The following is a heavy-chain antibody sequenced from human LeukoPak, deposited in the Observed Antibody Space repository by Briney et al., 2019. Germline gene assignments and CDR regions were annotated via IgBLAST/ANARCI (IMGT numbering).Heavy chain of an antibody. Sequence: QPGRSLRLSCAASGFTFSSYAMHWVRQAPGKGLEWVAVISYDGSNKYYADSEKGRFTISRDNSKNTLYLQMNSLRAEDTAVYYCARALEDPGPWGQGTLVTVSS. J-gene: IGHJ5*02. V-gene: IGHV3-30*04. D-gene: IGHD1-1*01. CDR2: ISYDGSNK. CDR3: ARALEDPGP. CDR1: GFTFSSYA.